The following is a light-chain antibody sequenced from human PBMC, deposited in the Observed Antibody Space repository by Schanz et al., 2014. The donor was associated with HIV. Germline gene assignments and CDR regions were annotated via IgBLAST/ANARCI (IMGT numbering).Light chain of an antibody. CDR3: QQYHNWPLT. CDR2: GAS. J-gene: IGKJ3*01. CDR1: ESISSY. Sequence: EIVLTQSPGSLSLSPGGRATLSCRASESISSYLAWYQQKPGQAPRLLIYGASTGTTGLPARFRGSGSGTEFTLTITSLQSEDFAVYFCQQYHNWPLTFGPGTKVDIK. V-gene: IGKV3-15*01.